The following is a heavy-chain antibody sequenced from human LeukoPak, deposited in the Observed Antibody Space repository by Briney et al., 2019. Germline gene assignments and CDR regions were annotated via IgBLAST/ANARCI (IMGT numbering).Heavy chain of an antibody. V-gene: IGHV3-53*01. CDR2: IYSGGST. Sequence: GGSLRLSCAASGFTVSSNHMSWVRQAPGKGLEWVSVIYSGGSTYYADSVKGRFTISRDNSKNTLYLQMNSLRAEDTAVYYCARRSSGWYDYFDYWGQGTLVTVSS. D-gene: IGHD6-19*01. CDR3: ARRSSGWYDYFDY. J-gene: IGHJ4*02. CDR1: GFTVSSNH.